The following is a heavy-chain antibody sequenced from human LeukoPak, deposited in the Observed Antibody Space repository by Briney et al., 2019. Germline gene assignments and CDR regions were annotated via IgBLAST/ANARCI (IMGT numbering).Heavy chain of an antibody. CDR1: GGSISSSSYY. Sequence: SETLSLTCTVSGGSISSSSYYWGWIRQPPGKGLEWIGSIYYSGSTNYNPSLKSRVSISVDTSKNQFSLKLNSVTAADTAVYYCARVGIAAAGPFFDYWGQGTLVTVSS. D-gene: IGHD6-13*01. V-gene: IGHV4-39*07. CDR3: ARVGIAAAGPFFDY. J-gene: IGHJ4*02. CDR2: IYYSGST.